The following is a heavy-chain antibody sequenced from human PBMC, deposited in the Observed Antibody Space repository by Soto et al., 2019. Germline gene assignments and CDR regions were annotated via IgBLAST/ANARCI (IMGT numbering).Heavy chain of an antibody. J-gene: IGHJ4*02. CDR1: GGTFSSYT. V-gene: IGHV1-69*02. CDR3: ARMRYGGNDFDY. D-gene: IGHD4-17*01. Sequence: QVQLVQSGAEVKKPGSSVKVSCKASGGTFSSYTISWVRQAPGQGLEWMGRIIPILGIANYAQKFQGRVTITADKSTSTAYIELSSLRSEDTAVYYCARMRYGGNDFDYWGQGTLVTVSS. CDR2: IIPILGIA.